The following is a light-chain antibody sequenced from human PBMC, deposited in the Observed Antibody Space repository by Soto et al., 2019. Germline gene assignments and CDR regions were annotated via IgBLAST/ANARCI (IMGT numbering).Light chain of an antibody. CDR3: QQYGSSPIT. Sequence: EIVLTQSPGTLSLSPGERATLSCRASQSVSSTFLAWYQQKSGQAPRLLISGASSKATGIPDRFTGSGSGTDFTLTISRLEPEDFAAYYFQQYGSSPITFGKGTRLDIK. CDR2: GAS. J-gene: IGKJ5*01. V-gene: IGKV3-20*01. CDR1: QSVSSTF.